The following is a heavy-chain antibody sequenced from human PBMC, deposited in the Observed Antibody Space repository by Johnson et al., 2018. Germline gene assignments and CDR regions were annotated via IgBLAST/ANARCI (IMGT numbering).Heavy chain of an antibody. V-gene: IGHV3-7*03. Sequence: VQLVESGGGLVQPGGSLRLSCAASGFTFSSYWMSWVRQAPGKGLEWVANIKQDGSEKYYVDSVEGRFTISRDNAKNSLYLQMNSLRAEDTAVYYCANAEQQYQLYDYYGMDVWGQGTTVTVSS. D-gene: IGHD2-2*01. CDR1: GFTFSSYW. CDR3: ANAEQQYQLYDYYGMDV. J-gene: IGHJ6*02. CDR2: IKQDGSEK.